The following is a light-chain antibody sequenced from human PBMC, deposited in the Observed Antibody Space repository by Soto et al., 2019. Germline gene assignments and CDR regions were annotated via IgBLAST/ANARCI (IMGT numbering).Light chain of an antibody. CDR2: KNN. Sequence: QLVLTQPASASGTPGQRVSIGCSGSNSNIGTNSVHWYQQLPGMAPQPLIYKNNQRPSGVPDRFAGSKSGTSASLAISGLRSEDEAHYFCASWDDGLSAVVFGGGTQLTVL. V-gene: IGLV1-47*01. CDR3: ASWDDGLSAVV. J-gene: IGLJ3*02. CDR1: NSNIGTNS.